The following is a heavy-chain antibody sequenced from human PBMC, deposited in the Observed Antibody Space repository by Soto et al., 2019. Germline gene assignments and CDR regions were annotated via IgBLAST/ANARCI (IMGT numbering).Heavy chain of an antibody. D-gene: IGHD5-12*01. Sequence: SVKVSCKASGGTFSSYAISWVRQAPGQGLEWMGGIIPTFGTANYAQKFQGRVTITADESTSTAYMELSSLRSEDTAVYYCARVVGNIVATIVGWFDPWGQGTLVTVSS. CDR3: ARVVGNIVATIVGWFDP. V-gene: IGHV1-69*13. CDR1: GGTFSSYA. CDR2: IIPTFGTA. J-gene: IGHJ5*02.